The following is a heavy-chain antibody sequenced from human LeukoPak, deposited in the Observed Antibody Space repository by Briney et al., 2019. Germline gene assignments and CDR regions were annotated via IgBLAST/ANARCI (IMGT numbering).Heavy chain of an antibody. CDR2: TNLDGSEK. V-gene: IGHV3-7*01. CDR3: ARDSGSCRGCAFDI. CDR1: GFTFSSYW. J-gene: IGHJ3*02. D-gene: IGHD1-26*01. Sequence: GGSLRLSCAASGFTFSSYWMSWVRQAPGKGLEWVANTNLDGSEKYYVDSVKGRVTISRDNAMNFLYLQLNSLRVDDTAVYYCARDSGSCRGCAFDIWGQGTVVTVSS.